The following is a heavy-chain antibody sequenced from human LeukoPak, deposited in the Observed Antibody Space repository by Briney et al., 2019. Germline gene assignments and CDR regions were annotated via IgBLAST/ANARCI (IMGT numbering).Heavy chain of an antibody. CDR1: GFIYSSYA. D-gene: IGHD3-10*01. V-gene: IGHV3-23*01. Sequence: GGSLRLSCAGSGFIYSSYAVSWVRQAPGKGLEWVSTISHSGGSTYYADSVKGRFTISRDNSKNTLYLQMNSLRVEDTAEYYCANGGSGLDYFDYWGQGTLVTVTS. CDR3: ANGGSGLDYFDY. J-gene: IGHJ4*02. CDR2: ISHSGGST.